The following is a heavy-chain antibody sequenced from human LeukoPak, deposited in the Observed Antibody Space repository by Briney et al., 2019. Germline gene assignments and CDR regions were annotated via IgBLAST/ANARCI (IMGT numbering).Heavy chain of an antibody. V-gene: IGHV1-2*06. CDR1: GYTFTGYY. J-gene: IGHJ3*02. D-gene: IGHD4-17*01. Sequence: ASVKVSCKASGYTFTGYYIHWVRHAPGQGLEWMGRINPNSGGTYYAHKYQGRGTITRNTSISTAYMELSRLRSDDTAVYYCARGGDYDAFDIWGQGTMVTVSS. CDR3: ARGGDYDAFDI. CDR2: INPNSGGT.